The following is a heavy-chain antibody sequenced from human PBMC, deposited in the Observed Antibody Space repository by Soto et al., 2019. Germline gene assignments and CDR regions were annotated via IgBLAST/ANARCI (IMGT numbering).Heavy chain of an antibody. CDR1: GYIFTTYY. J-gene: IGHJ4*02. CDR2: INPGADIT. Sequence: QVQLVQSGAEVKKPGASVKVSCKASGYIFTTYYIHWARQAPGQGLEWMGTINPGADITSYAQSFLGRITMTRDTSTSTVYMELSSLKSEDTAVYYCARDASWTGTAWKYIDYWGQGTLVTVSS. D-gene: IGHD1-1*01. V-gene: IGHV1-46*01. CDR3: ARDASWTGTAWKYIDY.